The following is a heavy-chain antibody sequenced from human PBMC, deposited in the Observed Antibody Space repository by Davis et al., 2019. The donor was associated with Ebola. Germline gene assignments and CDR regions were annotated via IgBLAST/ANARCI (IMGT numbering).Heavy chain of an antibody. Sequence: GESLKISCAASGFTFSSYAMHWVRQAPGKGLEWVAVISYDGSHKYYADSVKGRFTISRDNSKNTLYLQMNGLRVEDTAIYYCAKDTSNIWFDIWGQGTNVTVSS. CDR2: ISYDGSHK. D-gene: IGHD1-26*01. V-gene: IGHV3-30*04. J-gene: IGHJ3*02. CDR1: GFTFSSYA. CDR3: AKDTSNIWFDI.